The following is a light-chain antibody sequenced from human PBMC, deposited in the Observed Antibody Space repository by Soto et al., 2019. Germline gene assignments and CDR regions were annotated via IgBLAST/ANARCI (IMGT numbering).Light chain of an antibody. J-gene: IGKJ4*01. V-gene: IGKV1-39*01. CDR2: AAS. Sequence: DIQMTQSPSSLYASVGDRVTITCRASQSISSYLNWYQQKPGKDPKLLIYAASSLQSGVPSRFSGSGSGTDFTLTISSLQPEDFATYYCQQSYSTPPLTFGGGTKVEIK. CDR3: QQSYSTPPLT. CDR1: QSISSY.